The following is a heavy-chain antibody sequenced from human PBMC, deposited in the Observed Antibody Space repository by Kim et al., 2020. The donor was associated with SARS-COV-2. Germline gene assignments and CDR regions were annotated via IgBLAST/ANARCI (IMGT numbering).Heavy chain of an antibody. Sequence: SETLSLTCTVSGGSISSYYWSWIRQPPGKGLEWIGYIYYSGSTNYNPSLKSRVTISVDTSKNQFSLKLSSVTAADTAVYYCARANSSGWYYYYYGMDVWG. D-gene: IGHD6-19*01. CDR1: GGSISSYY. CDR2: IYYSGST. CDR3: ARANSSGWYYYYYGMDV. V-gene: IGHV4-59*01. J-gene: IGHJ6*01.